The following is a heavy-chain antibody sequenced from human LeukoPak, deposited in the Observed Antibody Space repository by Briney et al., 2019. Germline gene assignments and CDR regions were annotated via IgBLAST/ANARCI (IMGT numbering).Heavy chain of an antibody. CDR1: GYTFTGYY. J-gene: IGHJ4*02. Sequence: GASVKVSCKASGYTFTGYYMHWVRQAPGQGLEWMGWINPNSGGTNYAQKFQGRVTMTRDTSISTAYMELSRLRSDDTAVYYCALNAYYYDSSGYRARYYFDYWGQGTLVTVSS. CDR3: ALNAYYYDSSGYRARYYFDY. D-gene: IGHD3-22*01. CDR2: INPNSGGT. V-gene: IGHV1-2*02.